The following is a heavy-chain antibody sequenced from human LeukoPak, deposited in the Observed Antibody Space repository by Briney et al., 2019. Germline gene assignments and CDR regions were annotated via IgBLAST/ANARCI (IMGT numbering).Heavy chain of an antibody. V-gene: IGHV4-59*01. Sequence: SETLSLTCIVSGGSISSYYWSWIRQPPGKGLEWIGYIYYSGSTNYNPSLKSRVTISVDTSKNQFSLKLSSVTAADTAVYYCARGTIVAAETNYYYYYGMDVWGQGTTVTVSS. J-gene: IGHJ6*02. CDR3: ARGTIVAAETNYYYYYGMDV. CDR1: GGSISSYY. D-gene: IGHD5-12*01. CDR2: IYYSGST.